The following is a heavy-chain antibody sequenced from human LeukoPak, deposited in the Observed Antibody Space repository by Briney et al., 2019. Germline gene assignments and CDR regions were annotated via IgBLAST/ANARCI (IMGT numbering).Heavy chain of an antibody. CDR3: ARGNYFDY. Sequence: GGSLRLSCAASGFSFSRYWMHWVRHAPGKGLVWVSVINSDGRSTNYADSVKGRFTISRDNAKNTLYLQMNSLRAEDTAVYYCARGNYFDYWGQGTLVTVSS. CDR1: GFSFSRYW. CDR2: INSDGRST. V-gene: IGHV3-74*01. J-gene: IGHJ4*02.